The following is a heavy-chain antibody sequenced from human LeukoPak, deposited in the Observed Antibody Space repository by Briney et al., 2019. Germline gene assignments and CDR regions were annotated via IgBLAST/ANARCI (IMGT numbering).Heavy chain of an antibody. V-gene: IGHV4-30-4*01. CDR2: IYYSGST. Sequence: SETLSLTCTVSGGSISSGDYYWSWIRQPPGKGLEWIGYIYYSGSTYYNPCLKSRVTISVDTSKNQFSLELSSVTAADTAVYYCARVPYYYDSSGYYSTTTHYFDYWGQGTLVTVSS. D-gene: IGHD3-22*01. CDR3: ARVPYYYDSSGYYSTTTHYFDY. J-gene: IGHJ4*02. CDR1: GGSISSGDYY.